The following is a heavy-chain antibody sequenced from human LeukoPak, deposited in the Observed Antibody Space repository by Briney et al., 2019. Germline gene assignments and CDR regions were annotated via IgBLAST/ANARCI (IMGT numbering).Heavy chain of an antibody. V-gene: IGHV1-3*01. CDR3: ARVHSRGDMALDY. J-gene: IGHJ4*02. CDR2: INAGNGNT. D-gene: IGHD3-22*01. CDR1: GYTFTSYA. Sequence: ASVKVSCKASGYTFTSYAMHWVRQAPGQRLEWMGWINAGNGNTKYSQKFQGRVTITRDTSASTAYMELSSLRSEDTAVYYCARVHSRGDMALDYWAREPWSPSPQ.